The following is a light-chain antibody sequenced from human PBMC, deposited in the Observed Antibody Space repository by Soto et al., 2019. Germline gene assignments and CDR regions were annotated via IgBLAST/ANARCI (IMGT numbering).Light chain of an antibody. CDR1: QSLLHSNGYTY. V-gene: IGKV2-28*01. CDR3: KQALQTWT. J-gene: IGKJ1*01. CDR2: LGS. Sequence: IVMTQSPLSLPVTPGEPASISCRSSQSLLHSNGYTYLDWYVQKPDQSPQLLIYLGSSRASGVPDRFSGSGSGTDFTLRISRVEAEDVGVYYCKQALQTWTFGQGTKVEIK.